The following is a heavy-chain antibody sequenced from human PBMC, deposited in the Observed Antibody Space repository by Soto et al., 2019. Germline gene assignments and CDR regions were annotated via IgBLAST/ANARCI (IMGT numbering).Heavy chain of an antibody. V-gene: IGHV3-23*01. D-gene: IGHD2-2*01. CDR3: AKDGRGPDIVVVPAAMGWFDP. CDR2: ISGSGGST. Sequence: PGGSLRLSCAASGFTFSSYAMSWVRQAPGKGLEWVSAISGSGGSTYYADSVKGRFTISRDNSKNTLYLQMNSLRAEDTAVYYCAKDGRGPDIVVVPAAMGWFDPWGQGTLVTVSS. J-gene: IGHJ5*02. CDR1: GFTFSSYA.